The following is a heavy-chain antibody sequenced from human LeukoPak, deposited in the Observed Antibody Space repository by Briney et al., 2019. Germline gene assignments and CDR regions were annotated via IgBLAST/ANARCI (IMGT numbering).Heavy chain of an antibody. Sequence: SGGSLRLSCAASGFTVSSNYMSWVRQAPGKGLEWVSVIYCGGSTYYADSVKGRFTISRDNSKNTLYLQMNSLRAEDTAVYYCARDAGRNYYYMDVWGKGTTVTVSS. CDR1: GFTVSSNY. V-gene: IGHV3-53*01. J-gene: IGHJ6*03. CDR2: IYCGGST. CDR3: ARDAGRNYYYMDV.